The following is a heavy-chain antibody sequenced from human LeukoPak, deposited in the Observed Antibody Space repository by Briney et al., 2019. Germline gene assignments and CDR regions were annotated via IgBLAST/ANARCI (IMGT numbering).Heavy chain of an antibody. D-gene: IGHD6-19*01. V-gene: IGHV4-59*08. CDR1: GGSISSHY. Sequence: SETLSLTCTASGGSISSHYWSWIRQPPGKGLEWIGYIYYSGSTNYNPSLKSRVTISVDASKNQFSLKLSSVTAADTAVYYCARRAVAGTTYYYYYMDVWGKGTTVTVSS. CDR3: ARRAVAGTTYYYYYMDV. J-gene: IGHJ6*03. CDR2: IYYSGST.